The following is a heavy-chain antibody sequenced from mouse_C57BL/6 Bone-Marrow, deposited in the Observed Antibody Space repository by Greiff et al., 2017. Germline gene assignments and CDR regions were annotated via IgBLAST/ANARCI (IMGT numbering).Heavy chain of an antibody. CDR1: GYTFTSYW. CDR2: IHPSDSET. CDR3: AMGYYFDY. J-gene: IGHJ2*01. Sequence: QVQLQQPGAELVKPGASVKVSCKASGYTFTSYWMHWVKQRPGQGLEWIGRIHPSDSETNYTQKFKGKATLTVDKSSSTAYMQRSSLTSEDSAVYYCAMGYYFDYWGQGTTLTVSS. V-gene: IGHV1-74*01.